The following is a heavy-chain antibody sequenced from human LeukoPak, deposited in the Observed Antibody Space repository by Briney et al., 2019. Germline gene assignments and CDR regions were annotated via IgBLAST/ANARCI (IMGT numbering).Heavy chain of an antibody. CDR3: AKAITYYYDSSGYDY. J-gene: IGHJ4*02. CDR1: GFTFSSYA. V-gene: IGHV3-23*01. CDR2: ISGSGGST. Sequence: GGCLRLSCAASGFTFSSYAVSSVRQTPGKGLEWVSAISGSGGSTYYAASVKSRFTISRDNTKNTLYLQMNSMRAEDTAVYYCAKAITYYYDSSGYDYWGQGTLVTVSS. D-gene: IGHD3-22*01.